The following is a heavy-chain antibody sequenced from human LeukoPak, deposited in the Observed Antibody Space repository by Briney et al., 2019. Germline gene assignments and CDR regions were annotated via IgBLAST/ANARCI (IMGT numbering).Heavy chain of an antibody. V-gene: IGHV3-21*01. J-gene: IGHJ4*02. CDR3: ASYKGIQLWLNY. D-gene: IGHD5-18*01. CDR1: GFTFSSYE. CDR2: ISSSSSYI. Sequence: PGGSLRLSCAASGFTFSSYEMNWVRQAPGKGLEWVSSISSSSSYIYYADSVKGRFTISRDNAKNSLYLQMNSLRAEDTAVYYCASYKGIQLWLNYWGQGTLVTVSS.